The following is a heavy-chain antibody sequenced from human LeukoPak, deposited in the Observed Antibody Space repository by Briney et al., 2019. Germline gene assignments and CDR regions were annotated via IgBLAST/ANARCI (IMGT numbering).Heavy chain of an antibody. V-gene: IGHV1-2*02. CDR3: ARDYYDSSGFGAFDI. D-gene: IGHD3-22*01. Sequence: ASVKVSCKASGYTFTAYYMHWVRHAPGRGLECMGWINPNSDATNYEQKFHVVVTMTRDTSIITPYMELSRLRSDDTAAYYCARDYYDSSGFGAFDIWGQGTMVTVSS. CDR2: INPNSDAT. CDR1: GYTFTAYY. J-gene: IGHJ3*02.